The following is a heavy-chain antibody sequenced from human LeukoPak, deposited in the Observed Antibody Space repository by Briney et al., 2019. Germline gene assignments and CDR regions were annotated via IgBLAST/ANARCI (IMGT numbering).Heavy chain of an antibody. CDR1: GGSFSGYY. Sequence: KPSETLSLTCAVYGGSFSGYYWGWIRQPPGKGLEWIGEINHSGSTNYNPSLKSRVTISVDTSKNQFSLKLSSVTAADTAVYYCARDAATHTAARPFVLWGQGTLVTVSS. CDR2: INHSGST. V-gene: IGHV4-34*01. D-gene: IGHD6-6*01. J-gene: IGHJ4*02. CDR3: ARDAATHTAARPFVL.